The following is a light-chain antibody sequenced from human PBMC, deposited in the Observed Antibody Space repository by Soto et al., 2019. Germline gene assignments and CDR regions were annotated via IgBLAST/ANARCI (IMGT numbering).Light chain of an antibody. V-gene: IGLV8-61*01. CDR3: VLYMGSGLAI. Sequence: QTVVTQEPSFSVSPVGTVTRTCGFIFGSVSTSYYPSWYQQTPGQAPRTLIYDTNTRSSGVPDRFSGSILGNKAAITITGAEAADESDYYCVLYMGSGLAIFGGGTKVTVL. J-gene: IGLJ2*01. CDR1: FGSVSTSYY. CDR2: DTN.